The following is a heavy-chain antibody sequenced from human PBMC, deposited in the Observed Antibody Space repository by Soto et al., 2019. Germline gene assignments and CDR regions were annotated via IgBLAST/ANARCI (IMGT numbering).Heavy chain of an antibody. CDR2: IYHSVST. Sequence: QVQLQESGPGLVKPSGTLSLTCAVSGGSISSSNWWSWVRQPPGKGLEWIGEIYHSVSTNYNPSLKSRLTISVDKSKNQFSLRLTSVTAADTAVYYCARVSGSYYYGMDVWGQGTTVTVSS. J-gene: IGHJ6*02. D-gene: IGHD1-26*01. CDR1: GGSISSSNW. V-gene: IGHV4-4*02. CDR3: ARVSGSYYYGMDV.